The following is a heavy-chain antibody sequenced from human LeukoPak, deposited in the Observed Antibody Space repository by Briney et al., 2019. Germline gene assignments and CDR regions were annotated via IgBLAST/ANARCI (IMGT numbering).Heavy chain of an antibody. CDR2: MNPNSGNT. CDR1: GYTFTSYD. J-gene: IGHJ3*02. Sequence: GASVKVSCKASGYTFTSYDINWVRQATGQGLEWMGWMNPNSGNTGYAQKFQGRVTVTRNTSISTAYMELSSLRSEDTAVYYCASGIVVVPAAIQGYSYGYFPDAFDIWGQGTMVTVSS. CDR3: ASGIVVVPAAIQGYSYGYFPDAFDI. D-gene: IGHD2-2*02. V-gene: IGHV1-8*01.